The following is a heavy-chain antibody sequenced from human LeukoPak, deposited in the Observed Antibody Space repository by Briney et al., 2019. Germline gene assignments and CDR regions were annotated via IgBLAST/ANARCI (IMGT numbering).Heavy chain of an antibody. CDR3: VRENYSSGWYGIIDY. CDR2: IYYSGNT. J-gene: IGHJ4*02. Sequence: SETLSLTCTVSGGSISNYYWSWIRQPPGKGLEWIGYIYYSGNTNYNPSLKSRVTVSVDTSKNQFSLKLSSVTAADTAVYYCVRENYSSGWYGIIDYWGQGTLVTVSS. CDR1: GGSISNYY. V-gene: IGHV4-59*01. D-gene: IGHD6-19*01.